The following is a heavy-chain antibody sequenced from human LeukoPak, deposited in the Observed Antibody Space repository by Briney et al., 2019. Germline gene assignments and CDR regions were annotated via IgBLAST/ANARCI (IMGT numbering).Heavy chain of an antibody. CDR1: GYTFTSYD. D-gene: IGHD4-23*01. Sequence: GASVKVSCKASGYTFTSYDINWVRQATGQGLEWMGWMNPNSGNTGYAQKFQGRVTMTRNTSISTAYMELSSLRSEDTAVYYCARDWSGNLGPHLASPPFDPWGQGTLVTVSS. V-gene: IGHV1-8*01. CDR3: ARDWSGNLGPHLASPPFDP. CDR2: MNPNSGNT. J-gene: IGHJ5*02.